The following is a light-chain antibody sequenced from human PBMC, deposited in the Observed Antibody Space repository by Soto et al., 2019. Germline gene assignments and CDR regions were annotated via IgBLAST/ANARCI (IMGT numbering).Light chain of an antibody. J-gene: IGKJ1*01. V-gene: IGKV1-5*03. CDR2: QAS. Sequence: DIQMTQSPSALSASVGDRVTITCRASQTISSWLAWYQQKPGEAPRLLIYQASSLETEVPSRFSGSGSGTDFTLTISSLQPEDVATYYCQKYNSAPWTFGQGTKVDIK. CDR3: QKYNSAPWT. CDR1: QTISSW.